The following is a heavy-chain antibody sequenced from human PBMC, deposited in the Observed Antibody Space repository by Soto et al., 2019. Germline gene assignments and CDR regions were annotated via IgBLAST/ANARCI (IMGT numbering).Heavy chain of an antibody. Sequence: GASVKVSCRASGGTFSSYAISWVRQAPGQGLEWMGEIIPIFGTANYAQKFQGRVTITADKSTSTAYMELSSLRSEDTAVYYCARERRPDFWRGYTHLFFDYWGQGTLVTVS. J-gene: IGHJ4*02. CDR2: IIPIFGTA. CDR1: GGTFSSYA. V-gene: IGHV1-69*06. CDR3: ARERRPDFWRGYTHLFFDY. D-gene: IGHD3-3*01.